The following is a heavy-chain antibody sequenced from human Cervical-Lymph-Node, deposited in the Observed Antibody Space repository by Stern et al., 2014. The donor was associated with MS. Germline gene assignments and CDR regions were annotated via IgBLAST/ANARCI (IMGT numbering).Heavy chain of an antibody. V-gene: IGHV3-30*18. CDR1: GFTFRNYG. J-gene: IGHJ4*02. D-gene: IGHD3-10*01. CDR2: ISFDGNYK. Sequence: VQLVESGGGVVQPGRSQRLSCEVSGFTFRNYGMHWVRQAPGKGLEWVAVISFDGNYKSYADSVKGRFTISRDYSKNMLYLQMNSLRADDTAIYYCAKDEGRGEFIGSYYFDYWGQGTLVTVSS. CDR3: AKDEGRGEFIGSYYFDY.